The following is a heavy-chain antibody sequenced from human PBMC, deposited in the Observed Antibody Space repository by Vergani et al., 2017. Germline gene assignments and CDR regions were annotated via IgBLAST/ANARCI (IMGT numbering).Heavy chain of an antibody. D-gene: IGHD6-13*01. J-gene: IGHJ5*02. Sequence: QVQLVQSGAEVKKPGSSVKVSCKASGGTFSSYTISWVRQAPGQGLEWMGRIIPILGIANYAQKFQGRVTITADKSTSTAYMELSSLRSDDTAVYYCARTAGTNSNWFDPWGQGTLVTVSS. CDR3: ARTAGTNSNWFDP. V-gene: IGHV1-69*02. CDR1: GGTFSSYT. CDR2: IIPILGIA.